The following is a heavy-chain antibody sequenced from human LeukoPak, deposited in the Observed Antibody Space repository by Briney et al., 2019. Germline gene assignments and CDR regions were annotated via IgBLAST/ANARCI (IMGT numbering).Heavy chain of an antibody. CDR3: ARRRYTSGWYFFFDY. CDR2: ISDSGGDT. Sequence: GGSLRLSCAASGFTFNTYAMSWVRQTPGKGLEWVSAISDSGGDTYYADSVKGRFTISRDNSKNTLFLQMNSLRAEDTALYYCARRRYTSGWYFFFDYWGQGTLVTVS. J-gene: IGHJ4*02. V-gene: IGHV3-23*01. D-gene: IGHD6-19*01. CDR1: GFTFNTYA.